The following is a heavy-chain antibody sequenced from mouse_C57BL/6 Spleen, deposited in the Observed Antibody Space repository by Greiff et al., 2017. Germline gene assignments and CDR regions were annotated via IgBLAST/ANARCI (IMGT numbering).Heavy chain of an antibody. CDR2: INPSNGGT. J-gene: IGHJ1*03. CDR1: GYTFTSYW. CDR3: AREEYGNYWYFDV. V-gene: IGHV1-53*01. D-gene: IGHD2-10*02. Sequence: QVQLQQSGTELVKPGASVKLSCKASGYTFTSYWMNWVKQRPGQGLEWIGNINPSNGGTNYNEKFKSKATLTVDKSSSSAYMQLSSLTSEDSAVYYCAREEYGNYWYFDVWGTGTTVTVSS.